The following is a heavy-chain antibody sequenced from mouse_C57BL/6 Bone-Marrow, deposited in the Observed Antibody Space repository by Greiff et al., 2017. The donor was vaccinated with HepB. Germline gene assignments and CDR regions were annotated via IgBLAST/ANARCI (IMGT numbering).Heavy chain of an antibody. CDR3: TRDRQLRPSMDY. V-gene: IGHV5-9-1*02. D-gene: IGHD3-2*02. J-gene: IGHJ4*01. Sequence: EVMLVESGEGLVKPGGSLKLSCAASGFTFSSYAMSWVRQTPEKRLEWVAYISSGGDYIYYADTVKGRFTISRDNARNTLYLQMSSLKSEDTAMYYCTRDRQLRPSMDYWGQGTSVTVSS. CDR1: GFTFSSYA. CDR2: ISSGGDYI.